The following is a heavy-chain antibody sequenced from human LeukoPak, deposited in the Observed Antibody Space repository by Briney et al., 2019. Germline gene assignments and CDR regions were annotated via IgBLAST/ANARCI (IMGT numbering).Heavy chain of an antibody. J-gene: IGHJ3*02. CDR1: GFTFSSYG. Sequence: ESGGSLRLSCAASGFTFSSYGMHWVRQAPGKGLEWVAVISYDGSNKYYADSVKGRFTISRDNSKNTLYLQMNSLRAEDTAVYYCARRRDGYIDAFDIWGQGTMVTVSS. V-gene: IGHV3-30*03. D-gene: IGHD5-24*01. CDR2: ISYDGSNK. CDR3: ARRRDGYIDAFDI.